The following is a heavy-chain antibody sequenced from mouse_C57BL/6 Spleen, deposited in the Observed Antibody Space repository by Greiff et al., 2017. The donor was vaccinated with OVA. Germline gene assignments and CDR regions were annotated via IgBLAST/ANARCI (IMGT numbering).Heavy chain of an antibody. CDR3: ARSGSFYYFDY. CDR1: GYAFSSSW. V-gene: IGHV1-82*01. D-gene: IGHD1-1*01. Sequence: QVQLKESGPELVKPGASVKISCKASGYAFSSSWMNWVKQRPGQGLEWIGRIYPGDGDTNYNGKFKGKATLTADKSSSTAYMQLSSLTSEDSAVYFCARSGSFYYFDYWGQGTTLTVSS. CDR2: IYPGDGDT. J-gene: IGHJ2*01.